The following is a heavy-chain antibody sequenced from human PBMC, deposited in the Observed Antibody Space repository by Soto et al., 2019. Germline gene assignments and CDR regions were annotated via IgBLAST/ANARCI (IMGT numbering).Heavy chain of an antibody. CDR2: IYPGDSDT. J-gene: IGHJ6*02. D-gene: IGHD6-6*01. CDR1: GYSFTSYW. CDR3: ARVAAPGLNYYYGMDV. V-gene: IGHV5-51*01. Sequence: PGESLKISCKGSGYSFTSYWIGWVRQMPGKGLEWMGIIYPGDSDTRYSPSFQGQVTISADKSISTAYLQWSSLKASDTAMYYCARVAAPGLNYYYGMDVWGQGTTVTVSS.